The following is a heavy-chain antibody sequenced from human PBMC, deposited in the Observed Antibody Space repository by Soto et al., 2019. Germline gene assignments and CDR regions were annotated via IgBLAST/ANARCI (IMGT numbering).Heavy chain of an antibody. CDR1: GFTFSSYS. Sequence: EVQLVESGGGLVQPGGSLRLSCAASGFTFSSYSMNWVRQAPGKGLEWVSYISSSSSTIYYADSVKGRFTISRDNAKNSRYLQMNSLRDEGTAVYYCASDAGYSDGPFDYWGQGTLVTVSS. J-gene: IGHJ4*02. CDR2: ISSSSSTI. D-gene: IGHD5-18*01. V-gene: IGHV3-48*02. CDR3: ASDAGYSDGPFDY.